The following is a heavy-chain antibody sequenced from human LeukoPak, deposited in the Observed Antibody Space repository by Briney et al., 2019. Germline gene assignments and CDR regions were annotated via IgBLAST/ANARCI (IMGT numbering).Heavy chain of an antibody. D-gene: IGHD2-21*02. CDR2: ISGSGGST. V-gene: IGHV3-23*01. CDR1: GFTFSSYA. J-gene: IGHJ4*02. Sequence: GGSLRLSCAASGFTFSSYAMSWVRQAPGKGLEWASAISGSGGSTYYADSVKGRFTISRDNAMNTLYLQMNSLRVEDTAVYYCVRGNLRLPRSTPDCWGQGTLVTVSS. CDR3: VRGNLRLPRSTPDC.